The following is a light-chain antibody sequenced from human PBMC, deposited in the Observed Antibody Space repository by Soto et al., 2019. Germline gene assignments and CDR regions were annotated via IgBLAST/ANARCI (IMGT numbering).Light chain of an antibody. V-gene: IGKV3-11*01. Sequence: EIVLTQSPATLSLSPGERATLSCRASQSVSSYLAWYQQKPGQAPRLLIYDASNRATGIPARFSGSGSGTAFTLTISRQEPEDFAIYYCQQRSNWPPGYTFGQGTKLEIK. CDR2: DAS. J-gene: IGKJ2*01. CDR1: QSVSSY. CDR3: QQRSNWPPGYT.